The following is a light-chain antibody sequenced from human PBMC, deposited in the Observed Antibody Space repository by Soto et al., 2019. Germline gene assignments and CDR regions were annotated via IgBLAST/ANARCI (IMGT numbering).Light chain of an antibody. Sequence: QSVLTQPPSASWTPGQRVTISCSGSSSNLGSNTVNWYQQLPGTAPKLLIYSNNQRPSGVPDRFSGSKSGTSASLAISGLQSEDEADYYCAAWDDSLNGYVFGTGTKLTVL. J-gene: IGLJ1*01. CDR1: SSNLGSNT. V-gene: IGLV1-44*01. CDR2: SNN. CDR3: AAWDDSLNGYV.